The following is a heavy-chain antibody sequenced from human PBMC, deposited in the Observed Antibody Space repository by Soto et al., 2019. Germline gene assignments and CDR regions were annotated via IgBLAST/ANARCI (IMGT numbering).Heavy chain of an antibody. CDR2: VGRSGTYT. J-gene: IGHJ4*02. Sequence: QVQLVESGGGLVKPGGSLRLSCAASGFTFSDYYRSWIRQAPGKGLEWVSYVGRSGTYTNYADSVKGRFTISRDNAKNSLYLQMNSLRAEDTAVYYCATYYYDSSGYYYFAYWGQGTLVTVSS. V-gene: IGHV3-11*06. CDR3: ATYYYDSSGYYYFAY. D-gene: IGHD3-22*01. CDR1: GFTFSDYY.